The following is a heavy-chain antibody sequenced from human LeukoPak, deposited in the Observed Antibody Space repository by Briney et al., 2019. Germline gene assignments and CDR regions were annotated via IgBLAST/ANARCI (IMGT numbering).Heavy chain of an antibody. J-gene: IGHJ4*02. CDR3: ARGPRSNFDY. CDR2: ISSNGGST. Sequence: PGGSLRLSCSASGFTFDNYYMNWVRQAPGKGLEYVSAISSNGGSTYYANSVKGRFTISRDNSKNTLYLQMGSLRAEDMAVYYCARGPRSNFDYWGQGTLVTVSS. CDR1: GFTFDNYY. V-gene: IGHV3-64*01.